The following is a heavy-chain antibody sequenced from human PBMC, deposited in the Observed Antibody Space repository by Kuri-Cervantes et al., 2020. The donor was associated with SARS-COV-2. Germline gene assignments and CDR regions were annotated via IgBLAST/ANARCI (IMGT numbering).Heavy chain of an antibody. CDR2: ISGSGAST. CDR3: QIAAAGKFFH. D-gene: IGHD6-13*01. CDR1: GFTFSNNV. Sequence: GGSLRLSCAASGFTFSNNVMNWVRQAPGKGLEWVSSISGSGASTYYADSVRGRFTISRDNSKNTLFLQMSSLRAEDTAVYYCQIAAAGKFFHWGQGTLVTVSS. V-gene: IGHV3-23*01. J-gene: IGHJ4*02.